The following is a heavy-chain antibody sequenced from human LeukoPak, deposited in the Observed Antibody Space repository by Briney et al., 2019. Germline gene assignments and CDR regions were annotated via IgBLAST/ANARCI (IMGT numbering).Heavy chain of an antibody. D-gene: IGHD6-19*01. Sequence: GGSLRLSCAASGFSFHDYTMHWVRHAPGKGLEWVSLITWDGGSTYYADSVKGRFTISRDNSKNSLYLQMNSLRAEDTALYYCAKEGSGYYYYYYMDVWGKGTTVTVSS. CDR1: GFSFHDYT. V-gene: IGHV3-43D*03. CDR2: ITWDGGST. J-gene: IGHJ6*03. CDR3: AKEGSGYYYYYYMDV.